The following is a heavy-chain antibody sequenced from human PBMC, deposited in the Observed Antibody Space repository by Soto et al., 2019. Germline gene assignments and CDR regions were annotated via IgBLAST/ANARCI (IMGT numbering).Heavy chain of an antibody. D-gene: IGHD2-15*01. Sequence: GGSLRLSCAASGFTCRNYAMTWVRQAPGRGLEWVSVISGGGGITYYADSVKGRFTISRDNSKNTLNLQMNSLRAEDTALYYCARCGGGTCYLLEYWGQGTQVTVSS. J-gene: IGHJ4*02. CDR2: ISGGGGIT. CDR3: ARCGGGTCYLLEY. CDR1: GFTCRNYA. V-gene: IGHV3-23*01.